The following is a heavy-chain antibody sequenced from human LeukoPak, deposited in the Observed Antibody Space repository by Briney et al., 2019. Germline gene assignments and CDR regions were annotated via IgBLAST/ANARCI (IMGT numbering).Heavy chain of an antibody. CDR3: ARAPWDYDILNGYYRRWFDP. D-gene: IGHD3-9*01. V-gene: IGHV4-34*01. CDR1: GGSFSGYY. Sequence: SETLSLTCAVYGGSFSGYYWSWIRQPPGKGLEWIGEINHSGSTNYNPSLKSRVTISVDTSKNQFSLKLSSVTAADTAVYYCARAPWDYDILNGYYRRWFDPWGQGTLVTVSS. CDR2: INHSGST. J-gene: IGHJ5*02.